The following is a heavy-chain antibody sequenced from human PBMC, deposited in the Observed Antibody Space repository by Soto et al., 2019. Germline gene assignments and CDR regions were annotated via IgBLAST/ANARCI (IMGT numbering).Heavy chain of an antibody. V-gene: IGHV3-33*01. CDR3: ARDGPYDSSGLYMDN. J-gene: IGHJ4*02. CDR1: GFGFSNYG. Sequence: QVQLVESGGGVVQPGRSLRLSCAASGFGFSNYGMHWVRQAPGKGLEWVAVIWYDGSNKYYAASVKGRFTISRYNSKSTVYLQMNSLRAEDTAVYYCARDGPYDSSGLYMDNWGQVNLVTVSS. CDR2: IWYDGSNK. D-gene: IGHD3-22*01.